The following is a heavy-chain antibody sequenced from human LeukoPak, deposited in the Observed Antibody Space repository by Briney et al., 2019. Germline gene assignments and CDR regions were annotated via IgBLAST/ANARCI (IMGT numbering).Heavy chain of an antibody. CDR1: GYSFTTYW. CDR2: IYPGDSDT. V-gene: IGHV5-51*01. J-gene: IGHJ4*02. D-gene: IGHD3-22*01. CDR3: ARRFRDSSGYYSYYFDY. Sequence: GESLMISCKGSGYSFTTYWIGWVRQMPGRGLEWMGIIYPGDSDTRYSPSFQGQVTISADKSISTAYLQWSSLKASDTAMYYCARRFRDSSGYYSYYFDYLGQGTLVTVSS.